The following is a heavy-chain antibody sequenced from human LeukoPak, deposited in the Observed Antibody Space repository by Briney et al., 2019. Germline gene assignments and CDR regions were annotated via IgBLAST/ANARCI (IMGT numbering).Heavy chain of an antibody. CDR1: GGTFSSYA. D-gene: IGHD3-22*01. CDR2: IIPILGIA. J-gene: IGHJ4*02. V-gene: IGHV1-69*04. CDR3: ARARGTYYYDSSGYYALDY. Sequence: SVKVSCKASGGTFSSYAISWVRQAPGQGLEWMGRIIPILGIANYAQKFQGRVTITADKSTSTAYMELSSLRSEDTAVYYCARARGTYYYDSSGYYALDYWGQGTLVTVSS.